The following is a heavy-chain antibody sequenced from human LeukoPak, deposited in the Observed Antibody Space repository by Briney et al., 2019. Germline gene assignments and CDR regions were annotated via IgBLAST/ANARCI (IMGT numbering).Heavy chain of an antibody. CDR3: ASQQWLYDAFDI. CDR1: GASISSFH. J-gene: IGHJ3*02. Sequence: SETLSLTCTVSGASISSFHWSWIRQPAGKGLEWVGRIYISGSTNYNPSLKSRVAMSIDTSKSQFSLKLRSVTAADTAVYYCASQQWLYDAFDIWGQGTIITVSS. CDR2: IYISGST. D-gene: IGHD6-19*01. V-gene: IGHV4-4*07.